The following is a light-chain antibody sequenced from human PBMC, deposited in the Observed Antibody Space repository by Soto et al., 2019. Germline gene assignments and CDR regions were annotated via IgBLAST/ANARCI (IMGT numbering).Light chain of an antibody. CDR3: AAWDDSLNGRYV. V-gene: IGLV1-44*01. CDR2: SNN. Sequence: QSVLTQPPSASGTPGQRGTISCSGSSSNIGSNTVNWYQQLPGTAPKLHIYSNNQRPSGVPDRFSGSKSGTSASLAISGLQSEDEAYYYCAAWDDSLNGRYVFGTGTKLTVL. CDR1: SSNIGSNT. J-gene: IGLJ1*01.